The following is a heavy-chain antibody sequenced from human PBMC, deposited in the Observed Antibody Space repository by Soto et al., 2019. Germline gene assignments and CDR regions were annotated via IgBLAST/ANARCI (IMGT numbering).Heavy chain of an antibody. CDR1: GFSLSNYW. D-gene: IGHD4-17*01. Sequence: EVQLVESGGGLVQPGGSLRLSCAASGFSLSNYWMTWVRRAPGKRPGWVANIKQDGSATYYMDSVRGRFTISRDNANNSLFLQMNSLRAEDTALYYCARWTTALDYWGQGALVTVSS. CDR2: IKQDGSAT. V-gene: IGHV3-7*03. J-gene: IGHJ4*02. CDR3: ARWTTALDY.